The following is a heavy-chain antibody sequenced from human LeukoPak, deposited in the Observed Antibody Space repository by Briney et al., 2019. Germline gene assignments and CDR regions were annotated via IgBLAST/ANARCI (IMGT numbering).Heavy chain of an antibody. J-gene: IGHJ2*01. V-gene: IGHV3-7*01. Sequence: GGSLRLSCAASGFISCSYWMIWVRQAPGEGVEWVANIRQDGNERYYVASVRGRFSISRDNAKNSLYLQMNSLRGEDTAVYYCARTRGYSYGINWYFDLWGRGTLVTVSS. D-gene: IGHD5-18*01. CDR2: IRQDGNER. CDR1: GFISCSYW. CDR3: ARTRGYSYGINWYFDL.